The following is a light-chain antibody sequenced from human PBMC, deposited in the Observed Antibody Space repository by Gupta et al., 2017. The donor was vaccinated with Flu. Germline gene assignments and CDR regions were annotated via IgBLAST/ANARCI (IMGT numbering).Light chain of an antibody. V-gene: IGLV1-40*01. CDR3: QSCDSNLSEV. CDR2: GYA. J-gene: IGLJ3*02. Sequence: QSVLPQPPSVSGASGSRAPIPRAGSTSNVGAGYDVHGYQQVPGRAPKLLIPGYANRPSGVSARFSGSRSSTAASLAITGLQAEDEADDYCQSCDSNLSEVFGGGTKLTVL. CDR1: TSNVGAGYD.